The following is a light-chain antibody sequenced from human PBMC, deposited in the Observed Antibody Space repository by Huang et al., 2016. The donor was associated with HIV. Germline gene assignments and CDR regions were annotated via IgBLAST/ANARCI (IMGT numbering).Light chain of an antibody. CDR1: QSVSSN. Sequence: EIVMTQSTATLSVSPGERATLSCRTSQSVSSNLAWFQQKPGQAPRPPIYGASTRATGIPAMFSGSGSGTEFTLTISSLQSEDFAVYYCQQYNNWPPYTFGQGTKLEIK. CDR2: GAS. J-gene: IGKJ2*01. V-gene: IGKV3-15*01. CDR3: QQYNNWPPYT.